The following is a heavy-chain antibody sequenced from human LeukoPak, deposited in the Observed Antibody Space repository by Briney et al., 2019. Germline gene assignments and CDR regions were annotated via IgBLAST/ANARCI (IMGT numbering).Heavy chain of an antibody. CDR3: ARDRGDYLLDS. D-gene: IGHD4-17*01. J-gene: IGHJ4*02. Sequence: GSLRLSCVVSGFTFSSFPMNWVRQAPGTGLEWISYISSRSDTIYYADSVKGRFSISRDNAKNSLYLQMNSLRAEDTAVYFCARDRGDYLLDSWGQGTLVTVSS. CDR2: ISSRSDTI. CDR1: GFTFSSFP. V-gene: IGHV3-48*01.